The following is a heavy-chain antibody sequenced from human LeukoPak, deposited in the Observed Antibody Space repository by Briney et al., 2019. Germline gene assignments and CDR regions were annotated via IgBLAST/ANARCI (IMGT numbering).Heavy chain of an antibody. CDR3: ARTLPLVPEGGYGPRAFDI. J-gene: IGHJ3*02. V-gene: IGHV1-2*02. CDR2: INPNSGGT. D-gene: IGHD5-18*01. Sequence: ASVKVSCKASGYTFTGYYMHWVRQASGQGLEWMGWINPNSGGTNYAQKFQGRVTMTRDTSISTSYMELSRLRSDDTAVYCCARTLPLVPEGGYGPRAFDIWGQGTMVTVSS. CDR1: GYTFTGYY.